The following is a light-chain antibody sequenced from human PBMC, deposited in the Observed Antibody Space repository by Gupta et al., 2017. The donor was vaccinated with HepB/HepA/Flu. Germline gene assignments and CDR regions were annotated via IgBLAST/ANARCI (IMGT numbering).Light chain of an antibody. CDR2: AAS. V-gene: IGKV1-39*01. CDR1: QIINNY. Sequence: DIQINPPPSSLSASVGDRVTITCRTSQIINNYLNWYQQKPGEAPKLLIYAASNLQSGVPSRFSGSKSGKDFTLTISGRQPEDFAIYYCQETYSDPPFTFGQGTKMEI. CDR3: QETYSDPPFT. J-gene: IGKJ2*01.